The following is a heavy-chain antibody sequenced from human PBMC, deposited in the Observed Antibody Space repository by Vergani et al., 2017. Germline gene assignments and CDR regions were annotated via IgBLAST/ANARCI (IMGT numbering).Heavy chain of an antibody. Sequence: EVQLVESGGGLVQPGGSLRLSCAASGFTFSSYEMNWVRQAPGKGLEWVSAISGSGGSTYYADSVKGRFTISRDNSKNTLYLQMNSLRAEDTAVYYCAKDQSRELRTFDYWGQGTLVTVSS. V-gene: IGHV3-23*04. CDR1: GFTFSSYE. J-gene: IGHJ4*02. CDR3: AKDQSRELRTFDY. CDR2: ISGSGGST. D-gene: IGHD1-7*01.